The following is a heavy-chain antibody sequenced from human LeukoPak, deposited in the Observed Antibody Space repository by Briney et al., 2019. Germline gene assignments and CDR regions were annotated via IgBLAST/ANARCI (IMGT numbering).Heavy chain of an antibody. CDR1: GGSFSGYY. Sequence: SETLSLTCAVYGGSFSGYYWSWIRQPPGKGLEWIGSIYYTGSTYYNPSLKSRVTISVDTSKNQFTLKLSSVTAADTAVYYCVRKSSSSSGMGALDIWGQGTMVTVSS. CDR3: VRKSSSSSGMGALDI. D-gene: IGHD6-6*01. CDR2: IYYTGST. J-gene: IGHJ3*02. V-gene: IGHV4-34*01.